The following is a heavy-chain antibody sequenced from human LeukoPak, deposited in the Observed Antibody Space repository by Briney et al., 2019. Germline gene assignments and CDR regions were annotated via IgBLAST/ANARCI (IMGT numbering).Heavy chain of an antibody. CDR3: ARARELRDLLYYYYYYMDV. J-gene: IGHJ6*03. D-gene: IGHD1-26*01. Sequence: GGSLRLSCAASGFTFSSYSMNWVRQAPGKGLEWVSSISSSSSYIYYADSVKGRFTISRDNAKNSLYLQMNSLRAEDTAVYYCARARELRDLLYYYYYYMDVWGKGTTVTVSS. V-gene: IGHV3-21*01. CDR2: ISSSSSYI. CDR1: GFTFSSYS.